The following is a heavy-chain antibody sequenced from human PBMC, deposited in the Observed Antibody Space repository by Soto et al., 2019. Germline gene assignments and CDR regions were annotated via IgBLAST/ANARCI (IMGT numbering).Heavy chain of an antibody. J-gene: IGHJ5*02. CDR2: INHSGST. V-gene: IGHV4-34*01. CDR3: ARGSEWQYYYGSGSYLNWFDP. CDR1: GGSFSGYY. D-gene: IGHD3-10*01. Sequence: SETLSLTCAVYGGSFSGYYWSWIRQPPGKGLEWIGEINHSGSTNYNPSLKSRVTISVDTSKNQFSLKLSSVTAADTAVYYCARGSEWQYYYGSGSYLNWFDPWGQGTLVTVSS.